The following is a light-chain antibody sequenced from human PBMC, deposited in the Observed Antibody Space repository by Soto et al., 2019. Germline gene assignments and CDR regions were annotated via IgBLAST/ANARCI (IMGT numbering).Light chain of an antibody. J-gene: IGLJ1*01. CDR3: AAWDDSLNGYV. CDR2: SNN. CDR1: SSNIGSNT. Sequence: QSALTQPPSTSGTPGQRVTISCSGSSSNIGSNTVNWYQHLPGTAPKLLIYSNNQRPSGVPDRFSGSKSGTSASLAVSGLQSEDEADYYCAAWDDSLNGYVFGTGTKLTVL. V-gene: IGLV1-44*01.